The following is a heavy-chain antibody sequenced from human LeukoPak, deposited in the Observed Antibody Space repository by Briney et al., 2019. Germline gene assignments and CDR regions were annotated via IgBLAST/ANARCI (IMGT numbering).Heavy chain of an antibody. CDR2: MYYSGST. Sequence: SETLSLTCTVSGGSISSYYWSWIRQPPGKGLEWIGYMYYSGSTNYNPSLKSRVTISVDTSKNQFSLKLSSVTAADTAVYYCARVGPLYSSSSVWAGYYYYYYMDVWGKGTTVTVSS. D-gene: IGHD6-6*01. V-gene: IGHV4-59*01. J-gene: IGHJ6*03. CDR1: GGSISSYY. CDR3: ARVGPLYSSSSVWAGYYYYYYMDV.